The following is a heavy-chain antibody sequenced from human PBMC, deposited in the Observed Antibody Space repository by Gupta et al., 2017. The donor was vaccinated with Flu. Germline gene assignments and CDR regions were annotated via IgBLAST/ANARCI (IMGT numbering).Heavy chain of an antibody. J-gene: IGHJ3*02. V-gene: IGHV1-18*01. CDR3: ARVVAVLRYFDSPQRGAFDI. Sequence: QVQLVQSGAEVKKPGASVKVSCKASGYTFTSYGIRWVRQAPGPGLEWMGWISAYNGNTNYAQKLQGRVTMTTDTSTSTVYMELRSLRSDDTAVYYCARVVAVLRYFDSPQRGAFDIWGQGTMVTVSS. D-gene: IGHD3-9*01. CDR2: ISAYNGNT. CDR1: GYTFTSYG.